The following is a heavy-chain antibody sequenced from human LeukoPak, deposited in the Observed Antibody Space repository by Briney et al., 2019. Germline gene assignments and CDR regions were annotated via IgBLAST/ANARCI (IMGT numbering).Heavy chain of an antibody. CDR3: ARVQTLRWLAMDYYYYYYMDV. CDR1: GGSFSGYY. CDR2: INHSGST. Sequence: SETLSLTCAVYGGSFSGYYWSWIRQPPGKGLEWIGEINHSGSTNYNPSLKSRVTISVGTSKNQFSLKLSSVTAADTAVYYCARVQTLRWLAMDYYYYYYMDVWGKGTTVTVSS. D-gene: IGHD4-23*01. J-gene: IGHJ6*03. V-gene: IGHV4-34*01.